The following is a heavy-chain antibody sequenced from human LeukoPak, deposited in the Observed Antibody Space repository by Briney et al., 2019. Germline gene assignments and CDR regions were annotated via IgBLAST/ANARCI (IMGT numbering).Heavy chain of an antibody. V-gene: IGHV3-72*01. CDR1: GFTFSDHY. J-gene: IGHJ4*02. CDR2: TRNKANSYTT. CDR3: ARYSGYDGNDY. D-gene: IGHD5-12*01. Sequence: GGSLRLSCAASGFTFSDHYMDWVRQAPGKGLEWVGRTRNKANSYTTEYAASVKGRFTISRDDSKNSLYLQMNSLKTEDTAVYYCARYSGYDGNDYWGQGTLVTVSS.